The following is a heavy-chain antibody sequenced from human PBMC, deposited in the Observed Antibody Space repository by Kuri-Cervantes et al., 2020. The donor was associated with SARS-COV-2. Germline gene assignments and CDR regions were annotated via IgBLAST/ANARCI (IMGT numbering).Heavy chain of an antibody. J-gene: IGHJ4*02. CDR2: VNDSGST. Sequence: GSLRLSCTVSGGSISSYYWNWIRQPPGKGLEWLGFVNDSGSTNYNPSLKSRVTISVDTSKNQFSLKLSSVTAADTAVYYCARQYYYDSSGHFDYWGQGTLVTVSS. CDR1: GGSISSYY. CDR3: ARQYYYDSSGHFDY. D-gene: IGHD3-22*01. V-gene: IGHV4-59*08.